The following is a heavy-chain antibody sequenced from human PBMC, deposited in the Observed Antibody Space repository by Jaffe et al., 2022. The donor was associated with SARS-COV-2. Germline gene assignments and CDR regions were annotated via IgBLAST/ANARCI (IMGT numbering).Heavy chain of an antibody. CDR1: GFTFDDYA. J-gene: IGHJ3*02. Sequence: EVQLVESGGGLVQPGRSLRLSCAASGFTFDDYAMHWVRQAPGKGLEWVSGISWNSGSIGYADSVKGRFTISRDNAKNSLYLQMNSLRAEDTALYYCAKEKYQLLPGGDAFDIWGQGTMVTVSS. V-gene: IGHV3-9*01. D-gene: IGHD2-2*01. CDR3: AKEKYQLLPGGDAFDI. CDR2: ISWNSGSI.